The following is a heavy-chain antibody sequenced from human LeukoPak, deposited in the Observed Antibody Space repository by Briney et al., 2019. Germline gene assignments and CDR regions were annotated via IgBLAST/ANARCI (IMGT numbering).Heavy chain of an antibody. V-gene: IGHV1-69*05. J-gene: IGHJ4*02. CDR1: GGTFSSYA. D-gene: IGHD2-2*01. Sequence: ASVKVSCKASGGTFSSYAISWVRQAPGQGLEWMGRIIPIFGTANYAQKFQGRVTITTDESTSTAYMELSSLRSEDTAVYYCARERYCNSTSCYAFDYWGQGTLVTVSS. CDR2: IIPIFGTA. CDR3: ARERYCNSTSCYAFDY.